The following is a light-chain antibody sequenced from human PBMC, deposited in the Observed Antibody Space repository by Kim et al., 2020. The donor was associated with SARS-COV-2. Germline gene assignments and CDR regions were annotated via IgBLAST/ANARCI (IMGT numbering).Light chain of an antibody. CDR2: DNT. J-gene: IGLJ1*01. V-gene: IGLV1-40*01. Sequence: VTLSCTGSSSNIGAGFDVHWYQKLPGTAPTLLIFDNTNRPSGVPDRFSGSKSGTSASLAITGLQAEDEADYYCQSYDSSLSGYVFGTGTKVTVL. CDR1: SSNIGAGFD. CDR3: QSYDSSLSGYV.